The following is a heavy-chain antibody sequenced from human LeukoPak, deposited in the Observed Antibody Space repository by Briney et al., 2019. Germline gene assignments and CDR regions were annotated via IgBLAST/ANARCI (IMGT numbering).Heavy chain of an antibody. CDR1: GFTFSSYD. CDR3: AKDRVGFGTRWGYYFDY. CDR2: ISYDGSNK. V-gene: IGHV3-30*18. J-gene: IGHJ4*02. D-gene: IGHD3-10*01. Sequence: GGSLRLSCAASGFTFSSYDIHWVRQAPGKGLEWVAVISYDGSNKYYVDSVKGRFTISRDNSKSTLYLQMNSLRAEDTAVYYCAKDRVGFGTRWGYYFDYWGQGTLVTVSS.